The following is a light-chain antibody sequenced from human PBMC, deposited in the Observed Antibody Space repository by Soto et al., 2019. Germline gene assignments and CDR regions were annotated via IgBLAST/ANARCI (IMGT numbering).Light chain of an antibody. CDR3: TSFTSSSTYV. CDR1: SSDVGAYNY. Sequence: QSVLTQPASVSESPGQSIIISCTGSSSDVGAYNYVSWYQQHPDKAPKLMIYDVNNRPSGVSDRFSGSKSGNTASLTISGLQAEDEADYYCTSFTSSSTYVFGTGTKVTVL. CDR2: DVN. J-gene: IGLJ1*01. V-gene: IGLV2-14*01.